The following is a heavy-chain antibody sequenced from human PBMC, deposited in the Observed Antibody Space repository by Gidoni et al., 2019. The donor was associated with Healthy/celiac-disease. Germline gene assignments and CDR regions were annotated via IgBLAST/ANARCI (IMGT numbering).Heavy chain of an antibody. V-gene: IGHV1-69*01. J-gene: IGHJ3*02. CDR2: IIPIFSTA. D-gene: IGHD2-15*01. Sequence: QVQLVQSGAEVKKPGSSVKVSCKASVGTFSRYANSWVRQAPGQGLEWMGGIIPIFSTANYAQKFQGRVTITADESTSTAYMELSSLRSEDTAVYYCARSSACSGGSCYLAAFDIWGQGTMVTVSS. CDR3: ARSSACSGGSCYLAAFDI. CDR1: VGTFSRYA.